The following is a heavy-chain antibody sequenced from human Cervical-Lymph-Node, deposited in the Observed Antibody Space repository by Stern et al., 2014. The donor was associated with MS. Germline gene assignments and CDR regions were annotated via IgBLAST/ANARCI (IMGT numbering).Heavy chain of an antibody. D-gene: IGHD3-22*01. V-gene: IGHV2-26*01. Sequence: ESGPVLVKPTETLTLTCTVSGFSLSNGKMGVSWIRQPPGKALEWLTPIFFNDGKSYSTALESMIAFSNDTPNAPVVLSMTNRDPVATATYYCPRISRGSAYESRLTYYYGMDVWGQGTTVTVSS. CDR1: GFSLSNGKMG. J-gene: IGHJ6*02. CDR3: PRISRGSAYESRLTYYYGMDV. CDR2: IFFNDGK.